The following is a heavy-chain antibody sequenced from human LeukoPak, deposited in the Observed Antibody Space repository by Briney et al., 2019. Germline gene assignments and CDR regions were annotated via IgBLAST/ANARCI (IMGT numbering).Heavy chain of an antibody. J-gene: IGHJ4*02. Sequence: PGGSLRLSCAAPGFIFDDYAMHWVRQAPGKGLEWVSGISWNSGNIGYVDSVKGRFTVSRDNAKNSLYLQMNSLRAEDMALYYCAKGGASDFYDSSGLPDYWGQGTLVTVSS. D-gene: IGHD3-22*01. CDR2: ISWNSGNI. V-gene: IGHV3-9*03. CDR1: GFIFDDYA. CDR3: AKGGASDFYDSSGLPDY.